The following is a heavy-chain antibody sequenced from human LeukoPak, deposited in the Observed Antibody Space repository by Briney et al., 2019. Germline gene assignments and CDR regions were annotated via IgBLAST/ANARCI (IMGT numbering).Heavy chain of an antibody. CDR3: ARSTGGWSYFDH. D-gene: IGHD6-19*01. J-gene: IGHJ4*02. V-gene: IGHV4-59*01. CDR2: IYDSGST. CDR1: GGSISSNY. Sequence: SETLSLTCTVSGGSISSNYWSWIRQPPGKGLEWIGYIYDSGSTNYNPSLNSRATISEDMSKDQFSLKVRSVTAADTAVYYCARSTGGWSYFDHWGQGILVSVSS.